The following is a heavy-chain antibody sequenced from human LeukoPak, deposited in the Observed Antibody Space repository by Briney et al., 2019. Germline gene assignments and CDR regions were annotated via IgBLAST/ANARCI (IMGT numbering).Heavy chain of an antibody. V-gene: IGHV1-69*06. Sequence: ASVKVSCKASGGTFSSYAISWVRQAPGQGLEWMGGIIPIFGTANYAQKFQGRVTITADKSTSTAYMELSSLRSEDTAVYYCARAPKPGDDYVWGSYRDAFDIWGQGTMVTVSS. CDR1: GGTFSSYA. CDR2: IIPIFGTA. J-gene: IGHJ3*02. D-gene: IGHD3-16*02. CDR3: ARAPKPGDDYVWGSYRDAFDI.